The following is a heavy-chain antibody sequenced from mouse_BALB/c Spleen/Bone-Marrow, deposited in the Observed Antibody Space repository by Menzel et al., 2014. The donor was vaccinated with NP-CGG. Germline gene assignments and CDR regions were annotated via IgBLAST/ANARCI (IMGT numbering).Heavy chain of an antibody. CDR2: ISTYSGNT. D-gene: IGHD1-1*01. J-gene: IGHJ4*01. Sequence: QVQLQQSGPELERPGVSVKISCKGSGYTFTDYAMHWVKQGHAKSLEWIGVISTYSGNTNYNQKFKGKATMTVDKSSSTAYMELAGLTSEDSAIYYCARSYYGNYYAMDYWGQGTSVTVSS. CDR1: GYTFTDYA. CDR3: ARSYYGNYYAMDY. V-gene: IGHV1-67*01.